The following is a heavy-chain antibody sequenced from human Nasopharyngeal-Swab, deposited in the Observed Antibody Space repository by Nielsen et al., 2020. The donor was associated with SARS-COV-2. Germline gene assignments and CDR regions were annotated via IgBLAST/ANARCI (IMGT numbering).Heavy chain of an antibody. CDR1: RFTFSSYE. V-gene: IGHV3-48*03. J-gene: IGHJ1*01. CDR2: ISSSGSTT. CDR3: ARGYSGSYYEYFQH. D-gene: IGHD1-26*01. Sequence: GESLKISCAASRFTFSSYEMNWVRQAPGKGLEWLSYISSSGSTTYYADSVKGRFTISRDNSKNTLYLQMNSLRAEDTAVYYCARGYSGSYYEYFQHWGQGTLVTVSS.